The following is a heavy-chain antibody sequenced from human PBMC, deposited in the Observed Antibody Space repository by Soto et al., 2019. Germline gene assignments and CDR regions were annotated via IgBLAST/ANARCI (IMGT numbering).Heavy chain of an antibody. CDR2: MNPNSGNT. CDR1: GYTFTSYD. D-gene: IGHD2-2*01. CDR3: ARLDVSTPTGLNMDV. V-gene: IGHV1-8*01. Sequence: WASVKVSCKASGYTFTSYDINWVRQATGQGLEWMGWMNPNSGNTGYAQKFQGRVTMTRNTSISTAYMELSSLRSEDTAVYYCARLDVSTPTGLNMDVWGKGTTVTVSS. J-gene: IGHJ6*03.